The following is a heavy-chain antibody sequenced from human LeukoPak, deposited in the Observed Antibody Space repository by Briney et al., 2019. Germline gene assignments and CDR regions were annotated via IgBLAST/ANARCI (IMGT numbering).Heavy chain of an antibody. CDR1: GGSISSYY. CDR3: ARGYYYDGSGYYPAFDI. J-gene: IGHJ3*02. Sequence: SETLSLTCTVSGGSISSYYWSWIRQPPGKGLEWIGYIYYSGSTNYNPSLKSRVTISVDTSKNQFSLKLSSVTAADTAVYYCARGYYYDGSGYYPAFDIWGQGTMVTVSS. D-gene: IGHD3-22*01. V-gene: IGHV4-59*01. CDR2: IYYSGST.